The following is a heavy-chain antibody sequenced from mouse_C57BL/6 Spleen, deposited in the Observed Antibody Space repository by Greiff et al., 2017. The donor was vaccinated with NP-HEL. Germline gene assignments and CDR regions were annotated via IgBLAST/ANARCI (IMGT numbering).Heavy chain of an antibody. CDR2: IDPEDGET. V-gene: IGHV14-2*01. Sequence: VQLQQSGAELVKPGASVKLSCTASGFTIKDYYMHWVKQRTEQGLEWIGRIDPEDGETKYAPKFQGKATITADTSSNTAYLQLSSLTSEDTAVYYCASYYGSSHRYWYFEVWGTGTTVTVSS. CDR1: GFTIKDYY. CDR3: ASYYGSSHRYWYFEV. J-gene: IGHJ1*03. D-gene: IGHD1-1*01.